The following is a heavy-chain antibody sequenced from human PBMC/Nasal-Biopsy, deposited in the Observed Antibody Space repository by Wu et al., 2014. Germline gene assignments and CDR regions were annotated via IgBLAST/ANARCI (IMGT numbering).Heavy chain of an antibody. CDR1: GFTLSNFA. J-gene: IGHJ6*03. CDR2: IAYDGSSP. CDR3: ARDCVTKRYNTYYHMDV. D-gene: IGHD4-17*01. Sequence: LRLSCKTFGFTLSNFAMHWVRQAPGKGLEWVAFIAYDGSSPKYADVVKGRFIISRDNSKSTLELQMSSLRPGDTAVYYCARDCVTKRYNTYYHMDVWGKGSTVSVSS. V-gene: IGHV3-30*19.